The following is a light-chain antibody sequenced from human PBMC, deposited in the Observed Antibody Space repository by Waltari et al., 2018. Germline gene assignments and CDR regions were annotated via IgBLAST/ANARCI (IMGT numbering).Light chain of an antibody. J-gene: IGKJ1*01. V-gene: IGKV1-5*03. CDR2: KAS. Sequence: DIQMTQSPSTLSAPVGDRVTITCRASQSIRSWLAWYQQKPGKAPQRLISKASTLESGVPSRFSGSGSGTEFTLTISSLQPDDFATYHCQQYKSPPWTFGQGTKVEIK. CDR3: QQYKSPPWT. CDR1: QSIRSW.